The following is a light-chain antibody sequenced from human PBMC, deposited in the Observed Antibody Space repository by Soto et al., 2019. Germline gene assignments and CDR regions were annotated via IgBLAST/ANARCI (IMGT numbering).Light chain of an antibody. Sequence: DIQMTQSPSARSASVGDRVTITCRASQSINKYLNWYQQKPGKSPKLLLFGASILQTGVPSRFSGTGSGTDFTLTISSLQPGDFATYYCQQSYSTPLTVGGGTKVDIK. V-gene: IGKV1-39*01. CDR1: QSINKY. CDR2: GAS. J-gene: IGKJ4*01. CDR3: QQSYSTPLT.